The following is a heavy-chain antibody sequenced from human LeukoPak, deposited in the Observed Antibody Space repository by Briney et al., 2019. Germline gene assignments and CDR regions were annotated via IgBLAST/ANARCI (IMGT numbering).Heavy chain of an antibody. V-gene: IGHV1-2*02. Sequence: ASVKVSCKASGYIFTSYYMHWVRQAPGQGLEWVGWINPNSGGTNYAQKFQGRVTMTRDTSISTAYMELSRLRSDDTAVYYCARDYSNDFDYWGQGTLVTVSS. CDR2: INPNSGGT. CDR3: ARDYSNDFDY. D-gene: IGHD2-21*01. CDR1: GYIFTSYY. J-gene: IGHJ4*02.